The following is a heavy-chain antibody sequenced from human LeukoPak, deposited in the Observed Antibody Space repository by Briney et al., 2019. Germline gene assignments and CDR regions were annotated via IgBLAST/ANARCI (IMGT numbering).Heavy chain of an antibody. V-gene: IGHV3-30-3*01. CDR3: ARGMTGRRLGIYFDY. D-gene: IGHD1-14*01. Sequence: GGSLRLSCAASGFTFSSYAMPWVRQAPGKGLEWVAVISYDGSNKYYADSVKGRFTISRDNSKNTLYLQMNSLRAEDTAVYYCARGMTGRRLGIYFDYWGQGTLVTVSS. CDR1: GFTFSSYA. J-gene: IGHJ4*02. CDR2: ISYDGSNK.